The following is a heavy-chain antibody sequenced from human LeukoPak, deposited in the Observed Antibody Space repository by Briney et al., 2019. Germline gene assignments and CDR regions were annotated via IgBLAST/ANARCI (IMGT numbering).Heavy chain of an antibody. J-gene: IGHJ4*02. D-gene: IGHD1-14*01. CDR1: EFSFTNYW. CDR2: INQDGSER. Sequence: QPGGSLRLSCAASEFSFTNYWMSWVRQAPGMGLEWVAIINQDGSERYYVDSVKGRFTVSRDSAKNSLYLQMNSLRVEDTAVYYCARDKITGASTNDYWGQGTLVTVSS. CDR3: ARDKITGASTNDY. V-gene: IGHV3-7*01.